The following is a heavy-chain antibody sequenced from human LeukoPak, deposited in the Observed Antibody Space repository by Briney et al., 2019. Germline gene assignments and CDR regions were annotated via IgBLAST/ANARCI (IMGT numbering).Heavy chain of an antibody. CDR2: TNTAGNTL. V-gene: IGHV3-11*01. D-gene: IGHD3-22*01. Sequence: PGGSLRLSCAASGFPFRDYFMSWLRQAPGKGLEWLAYTNTAGNTLYYADSVKGRFTISRDNAKKSLYLQMNTLRAEDTAVYYCARATYDSSAVDAFDIWGQGTMVTVSP. J-gene: IGHJ3*02. CDR3: ARATYDSSAVDAFDI. CDR1: GFPFRDYF.